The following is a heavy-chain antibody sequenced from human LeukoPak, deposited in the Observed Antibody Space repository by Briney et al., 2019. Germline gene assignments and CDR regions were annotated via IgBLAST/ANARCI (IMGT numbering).Heavy chain of an antibody. D-gene: IGHD5-12*01. J-gene: IGHJ4*02. CDR3: VRDGGVSGYDLLDY. V-gene: IGHV3-7*01. Sequence: PGGSLRLSCTASGFIFSNYWMTWVRQAPGKGLEWVAQINQDGSKEYYTDSVKARFSISRDNARNSLSLQMNSLRAEDTAVYYCVRDGGVSGYDLLDYWGQGTLVTVSS. CDR1: GFIFSNYW. CDR2: INQDGSKE.